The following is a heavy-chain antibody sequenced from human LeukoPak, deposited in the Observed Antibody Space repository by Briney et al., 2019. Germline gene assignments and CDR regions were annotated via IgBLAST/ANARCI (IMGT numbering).Heavy chain of an antibody. CDR1: GFTFSSYA. Sequence: GGSLRLSCAASGFTFSSYAMSWVRQAPGKGLEWVSAISGSGGSTYYADSVKGRFTISRDNSKNTLYLQMNSLRAEDTAVYYCAKDLQNWYDFWSSYYPYYYYGMDVWGQGTTVTVSS. D-gene: IGHD3-3*01. V-gene: IGHV3-23*01. CDR3: AKDLQNWYDFWSSYYPYYYYGMDV. J-gene: IGHJ6*02. CDR2: ISGSGGST.